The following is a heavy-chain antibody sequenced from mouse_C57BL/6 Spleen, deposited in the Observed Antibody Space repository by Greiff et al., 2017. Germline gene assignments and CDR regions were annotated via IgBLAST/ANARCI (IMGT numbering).Heavy chain of an antibody. D-gene: IGHD1-1*01. CDR1: GFTFSDYG. CDR3: ARRYGSSFSYAMDY. J-gene: IGHJ4*01. Sequence: EVKLVESGGGLVKPGGSLKLSCAASGFTFSDYGMPWVRQAPEKGLEWVAYISSGSSTIYYADTVKGRFTLSKDNTKNTLYLQMTSLRSEDTAVYYCARRYGSSFSYAMDYWGQGTSVTVSS. CDR2: ISSGSSTI. V-gene: IGHV5-17*01.